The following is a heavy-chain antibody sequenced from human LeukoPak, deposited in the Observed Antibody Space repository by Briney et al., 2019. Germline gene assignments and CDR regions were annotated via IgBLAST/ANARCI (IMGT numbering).Heavy chain of an antibody. Sequence: GGSLRLSCAASGFTFSNFGMHWVCQAPGKGLEWVAFIRYDGTNKYYADSVKGRFTISRDDSKNTLYLQMNSLRPEDTAVYYCAKENSGWYYFDYWGQGTLVIVSS. J-gene: IGHJ4*02. CDR2: IRYDGTNK. V-gene: IGHV3-30*02. CDR1: GFTFSNFG. D-gene: IGHD6-19*01. CDR3: AKENSGWYYFDY.